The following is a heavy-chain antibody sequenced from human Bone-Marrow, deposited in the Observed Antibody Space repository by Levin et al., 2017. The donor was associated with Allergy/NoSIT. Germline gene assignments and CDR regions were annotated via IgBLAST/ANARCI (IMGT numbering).Heavy chain of an antibody. CDR2: IYSSGST. CDR1: GFTVSNNY. Sequence: PGGSLRLSCAASGFTVSNNYVTWVRQGPGKGLEWVSLIYSSGSTYYADSVKGRFTISRDSSKNTVYLQMDSLRTEDTAIYYCARNVPVTDLGYWGQGTLVTVSS. CDR3: ARNVPVTDLGY. J-gene: IGHJ4*02. D-gene: IGHD1-14*01. V-gene: IGHV3-53*01.